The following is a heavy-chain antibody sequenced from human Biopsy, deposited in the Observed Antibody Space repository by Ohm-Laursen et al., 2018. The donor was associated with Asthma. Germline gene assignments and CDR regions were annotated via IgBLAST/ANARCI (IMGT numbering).Heavy chain of an antibody. V-gene: IGHV4-61*01. D-gene: IGHD2-15*01. CDR2: IHYSGST. CDR3: AGFCSGGNCPDH. CDR1: GGSVSSGSHH. Sequence: GTLSLTCTVSGGSVSSGSHHWTWVRQPPGKGLEWIGNIHYSGSTHSSPSLKRRLTLSLDTAKSQISLRLSSVIAADTAVYYCAGFCSGGNCPDHWGQGALVTVSS. J-gene: IGHJ4*02.